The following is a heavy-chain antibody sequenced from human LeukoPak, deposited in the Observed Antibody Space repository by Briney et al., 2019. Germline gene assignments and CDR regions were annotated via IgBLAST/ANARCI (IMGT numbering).Heavy chain of an antibody. CDR1: GFTFSSYS. CDR3: AGRGYCSSTSCYDENFDY. D-gene: IGHD2-2*01. J-gene: IGHJ4*02. Sequence: GGSLRLSCAASGFTFSSYSMNWVRQAPGKGLEWVSSISSSSSYIYYADSVKGRFTISRDNAKNSLYLQMNSLRAEDTAVYYCAGRGYCSSTSCYDENFDYWGQGTLVTVSS. V-gene: IGHV3-21*01. CDR2: ISSSSSYI.